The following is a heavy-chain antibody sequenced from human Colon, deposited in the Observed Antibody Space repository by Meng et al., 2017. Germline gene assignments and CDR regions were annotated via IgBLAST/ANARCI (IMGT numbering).Heavy chain of an antibody. V-gene: IGHV3-23*01. CDR2: IAYSGGDT. J-gene: IGHJ6*02. CDR3: TGGSRGFRTNRMDV. Sequence: GGSLRLSCAASGITFSSYAMGWVRQAPGKGLEWVSAIAYSGGDTHYADSVKGRFTISRDNSKNTLYLQMNSLRAEDTAVYSYTGGSRGFRTNRMDVWGQGTTVTVSS. CDR1: GITFSSYA. D-gene: IGHD2-15*01.